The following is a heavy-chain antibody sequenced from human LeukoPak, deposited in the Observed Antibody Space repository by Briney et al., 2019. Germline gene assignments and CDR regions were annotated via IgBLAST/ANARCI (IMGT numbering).Heavy chain of an antibody. J-gene: IGHJ4*02. V-gene: IGHV3-30*02. CDR1: GFTFSSYG. CDR3: AKGGYSYGPFDY. CDR2: IRYDGSNK. D-gene: IGHD5-18*01. Sequence: PGGSLRLSCAASGFTFSSYGMHWVRQAPGKGLEWVAFIRYDGSNKYYADSMKGRFTISRDNSKNTLYLQMNSLRAEDTAVYYCAKGGYSYGPFDYWGQGTLVTVSS.